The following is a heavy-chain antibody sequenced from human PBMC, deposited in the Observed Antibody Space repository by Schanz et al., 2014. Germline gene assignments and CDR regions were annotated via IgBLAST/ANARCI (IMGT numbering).Heavy chain of an antibody. J-gene: IGHJ4*02. CDR2: IGNGGVTI. CDR3: AKDISDTSGKDDY. Sequence: QVQLVDSGGGLVKPGGSLRLSCTASGFPFSDYFMAWIRQPPGRGLEWVSYIGNGGVTIYYADSVKGRFTISRDNSKNTLFLQMNSLRVEDSAIYYSAKDISDTSGKDDYWGQGTLVTVSS. CDR1: GFPFSDYF. V-gene: IGHV3-11*01. D-gene: IGHD3-3*01.